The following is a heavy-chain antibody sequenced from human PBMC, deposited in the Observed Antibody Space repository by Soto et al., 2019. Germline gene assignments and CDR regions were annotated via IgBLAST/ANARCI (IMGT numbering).Heavy chain of an antibody. D-gene: IGHD4-17*01. J-gene: IGHJ4*02. Sequence: QVQLQESGPGLVKPSETLSLTCTVSGGSVSSGSYYWSWIRQPPGKGLEWIGYIYYSGSTNYNPSLKSRVTISVDTSKNQFSLKLSSVTAADTAVYYCARGDDYGDDCFDYWGQGTLVTVSS. CDR2: IYYSGST. CDR1: GGSVSSGSYY. V-gene: IGHV4-61*01. CDR3: ARGDDYGDDCFDY.